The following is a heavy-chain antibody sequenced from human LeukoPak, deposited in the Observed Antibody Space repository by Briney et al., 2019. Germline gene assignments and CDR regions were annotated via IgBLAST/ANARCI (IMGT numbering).Heavy chain of an antibody. V-gene: IGHV3-23*01. CDR1: GFTFSSYG. Sequence: GGSLRLSCAASGFTFSSYGMSWVRQAPGKGLEWVSGMSGSGGNTYYADSVKGRFTISRDNSKNTLYLQMNSLRAEDTAVYYCAKPSQYYYDSSGYYSGGAFDIWGQGTMVTVSS. D-gene: IGHD3-22*01. CDR2: MSGSGGNT. CDR3: AKPSQYYYDSSGYYSGGAFDI. J-gene: IGHJ3*02.